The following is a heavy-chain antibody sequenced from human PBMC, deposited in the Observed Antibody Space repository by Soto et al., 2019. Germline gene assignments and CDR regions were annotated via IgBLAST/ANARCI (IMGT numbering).Heavy chain of an antibody. V-gene: IGHV3-53*01. CDR3: ARAGENSSSWYVPFDY. D-gene: IGHD6-13*01. J-gene: IGHJ4*02. Sequence: GGSLRLSCAASGFTVSSNYMSWARQAPGKGLEWVSVIYSGGSTYYADSVQGRFTISRDNSKNTLYLEMNSLRAEDTAVYYCARAGENSSSWYVPFDYWRQGTLVTVSS. CDR1: GFTVSSNY. CDR2: IYSGGST.